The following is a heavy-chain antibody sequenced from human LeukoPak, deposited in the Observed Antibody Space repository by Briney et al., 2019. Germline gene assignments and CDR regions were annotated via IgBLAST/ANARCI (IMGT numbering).Heavy chain of an antibody. Sequence: PGGSLRLSCAASGFTFSSYSMNWVRQAPGKGLEWVSYISSSGSTIYYADSVKGRFTISRDNAKNSLYLQMNSLRAEDTAVYYCASPVILGSGRGGRDYWGQGTLVTVSS. D-gene: IGHD6-19*01. CDR3: ASPVILGSGRGGRDY. V-gene: IGHV3-48*04. J-gene: IGHJ4*02. CDR1: GFTFSSYS. CDR2: ISSSGSTI.